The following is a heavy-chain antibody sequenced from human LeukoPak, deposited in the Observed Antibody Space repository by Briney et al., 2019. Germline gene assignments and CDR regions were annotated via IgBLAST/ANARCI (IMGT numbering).Heavy chain of an antibody. J-gene: IGHJ6*03. Sequence: ASVKVSCRASGYTFTSYGISWVRQAPGQGLDWMGWISAYNGNTNYAQKLQGRVTMTTDTSTSTAYMELRSLRSDDTAVYYCARGLQDWVVATPSYMDVWGKGTTVTVSS. CDR2: ISAYNGNT. CDR1: GYTFTSYG. V-gene: IGHV1-18*01. D-gene: IGHD2-15*01. CDR3: ARGLQDWVVATPSYMDV.